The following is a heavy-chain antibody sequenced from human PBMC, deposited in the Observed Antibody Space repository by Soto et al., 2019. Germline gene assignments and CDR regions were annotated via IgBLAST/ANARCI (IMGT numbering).Heavy chain of an antibody. J-gene: IGHJ6*02. D-gene: IGHD2-2*01. CDR3: ERGASAYCSSTSCYDGGAYYYYYGMDV. V-gene: IGHV3-30-3*01. Sequence: GGSLRLSCAASGFTFSSYAMHWVRQAPGKGLEWVAVISYDGSNKYYADSVKGRFTISRDNSKNTLYLQMNSLRAEDTAVYYCERGASAYCSSTSCYDGGAYYYYYGMDVCGQGTTVTVYS. CDR2: ISYDGSNK. CDR1: GFTFSSYA.